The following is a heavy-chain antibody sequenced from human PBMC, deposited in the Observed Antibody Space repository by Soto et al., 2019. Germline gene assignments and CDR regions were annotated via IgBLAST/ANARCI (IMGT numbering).Heavy chain of an antibody. V-gene: IGHV3-23*01. CDR2: ISGSGGST. CDR1: GFTFSSYA. CDR3: AKDGRFWSGYPYPHSDFDMDV. D-gene: IGHD3-3*01. J-gene: IGHJ6*02. Sequence: GGSLRLSCAASGFTFSSYAMSWVRQAPGKGLEWVSAISGSGGSTYYADSVKGRFTISRDNSKNTLYVQMNSLRAEDTAVHYGAKDGRFWSGYPYPHSDFDMDVWGQGTTVTVSS.